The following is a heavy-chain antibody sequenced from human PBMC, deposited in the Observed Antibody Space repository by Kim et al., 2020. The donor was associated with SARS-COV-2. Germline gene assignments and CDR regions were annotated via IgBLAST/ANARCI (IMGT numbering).Heavy chain of an antibody. D-gene: IGHD5-12*01. V-gene: IGHV3-30*04. J-gene: IGHJ1*01. CDR1: GFTFSNYA. CDR2: ISYDGSNK. Sequence: GGSLRLSCAASGFTFSNYAMHWVRQAPGKGLEWVAVISYDGSNKYYADPVKGRFTISRDNSKNTLYLQMNSLRAEHTAVYYCARDFGVGEMATIKMWGQG. CDR3: ARDFGVGEMATIKM.